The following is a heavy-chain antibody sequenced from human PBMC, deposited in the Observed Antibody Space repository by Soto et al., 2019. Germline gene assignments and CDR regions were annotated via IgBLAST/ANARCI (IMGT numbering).Heavy chain of an antibody. CDR1: GYTFTSYY. J-gene: IGHJ2*01. CDR3: ARDYFGSGSSPGWYFDL. Sequence: QVQLVQSGAEVKKPGASVKVSCKAPGYTFTSYYMHWVRQAPGQGLEWMGIINPSGGSTSYAQKFQGRVTMTRDTSTSTVYMELSSLRSEDTAVYYCARDYFGSGSSPGWYFDLWGRGTLVTVSS. D-gene: IGHD3-10*01. V-gene: IGHV1-46*03. CDR2: INPSGGST.